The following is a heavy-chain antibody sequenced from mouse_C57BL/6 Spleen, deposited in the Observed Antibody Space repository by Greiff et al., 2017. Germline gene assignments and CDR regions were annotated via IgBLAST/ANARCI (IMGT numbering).Heavy chain of an antibody. J-gene: IGHJ2*01. Sequence: VQLQQPGAELVKPGASVKLSCKASGYTFTSYWMNWVKQRPGQGLEWIGMIHPNSGSTNYNEKFKSKATLTVDKSSSTAYMQLSSLTSEDSAVYYCARSGIFITTVVAGDYWGQGTTLTVSS. CDR3: ARSGIFITTVVAGDY. CDR1: GYTFTSYW. CDR2: IHPNSGST. D-gene: IGHD1-1*01. V-gene: IGHV1-64*01.